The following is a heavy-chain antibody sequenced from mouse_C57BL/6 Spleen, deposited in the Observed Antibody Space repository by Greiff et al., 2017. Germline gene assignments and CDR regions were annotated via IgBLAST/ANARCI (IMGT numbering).Heavy chain of an antibody. Sequence: QVQLQQSGPELVKPGASVKISCKASGYAFSSSWMNWVKQRPGKGLEWIGRIYPGDGDTNYNGKFKGKATLTADKSSSTTYMQLSSLTSEDSAVYFCARFQGDYDYDGNAFAYWGQGTLVTVSA. J-gene: IGHJ3*01. CDR2: IYPGDGDT. D-gene: IGHD2-4*01. V-gene: IGHV1-82*01. CDR1: GYAFSSSW. CDR3: ARFQGDYDYDGNAFAY.